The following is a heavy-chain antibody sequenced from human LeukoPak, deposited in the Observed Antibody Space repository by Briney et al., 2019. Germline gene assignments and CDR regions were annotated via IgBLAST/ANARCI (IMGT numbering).Heavy chain of an antibody. CDR3: ARGESGDY. J-gene: IGHJ4*02. V-gene: IGHV3-53*01. CDR2: TYSGGTT. CDR1: GLTVSTTY. Sequence: PGGSLRLSCTASGLTVSTTYMSWVRQAPGKGPEWVSVTYSGGTTYYVDSVKGRSTVSRDTSKNTLFLQMNSLRAEDTAVYYCARGESGDYWGQGTLVTVSS.